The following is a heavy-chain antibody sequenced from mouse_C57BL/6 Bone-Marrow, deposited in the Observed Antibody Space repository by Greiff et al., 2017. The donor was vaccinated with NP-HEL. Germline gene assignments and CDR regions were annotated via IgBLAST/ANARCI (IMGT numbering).Heavy chain of an antibody. CDR1: GFTFSSYG. V-gene: IGHV5-6*01. D-gene: IGHD2-13*01. CDR3: ARQDYYRYFDV. J-gene: IGHJ1*03. Sequence: EVQVVESGGDLVKPGGSLKLSCAASGFTFSSYGMSWVRQTPDKRLEWVATISSGGSYTYYPDSVKGRFTISIDNAKNTLYLQMSSLNSEDTAMYYCARQDYYRYFDVGGTGTTVTVSS. CDR2: ISSGGSYT.